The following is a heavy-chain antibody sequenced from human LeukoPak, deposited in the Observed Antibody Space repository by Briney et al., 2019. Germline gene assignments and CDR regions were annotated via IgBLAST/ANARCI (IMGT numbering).Heavy chain of an antibody. V-gene: IGHV3-66*01. Sequence: PGGSLRLSCAASGFTVRSNYMSWVRQAPGKGLEWVSVLYSGGSTYYADSVRGRFTISRDNSNNTLFLQMDSLRAEDTAVYYCAKDSVRGVSGVFDYWGQGTLVTVSS. CDR3: AKDSVRGVSGVFDY. CDR2: LYSGGST. J-gene: IGHJ4*02. CDR1: GFTVRSNY. D-gene: IGHD3-10*01.